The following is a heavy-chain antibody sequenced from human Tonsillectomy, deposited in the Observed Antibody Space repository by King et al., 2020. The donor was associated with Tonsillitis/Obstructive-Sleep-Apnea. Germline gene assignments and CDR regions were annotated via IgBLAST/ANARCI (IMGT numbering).Heavy chain of an antibody. J-gene: IGHJ3*02. CDR1: GFTFSSYA. V-gene: IGHV3-30*04. D-gene: IGHD3-3*01. CDR3: ARDSHYDFWSGYYRGDDAFDI. CDR2: ISYDGSNK. Sequence: VQLVESGGGVVQPGRSLRLSCAASGFTFSSYAMHWVRQAPGKGLEWVAVISYDGSNKYYADSVKGRFTISRDNSKNTLYLQINSLRAEDTAVYYCARDSHYDFWSGYYRGDDAFDIWGQGTMVTVSS.